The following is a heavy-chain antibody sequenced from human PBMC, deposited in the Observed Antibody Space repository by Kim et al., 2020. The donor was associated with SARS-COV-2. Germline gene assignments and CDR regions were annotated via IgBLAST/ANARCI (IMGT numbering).Heavy chain of an antibody. V-gene: IGHV4-61*01. CDR1: GGSVSSGHY. J-gene: IGHJ4*02. CDR3: VQDWGRAAAG. Sequence: SETLSITCTVSGGSVSSGHYWSWNRQPPGKGLEWIGYVSYTGSTKYNPSLKSRVSISLDTSKNQFSLTLNSVTAADTAVYYCVQDWGRAAAGWGRGTLVTVSS. D-gene: IGHD6-13*01. CDR2: VSYTGST.